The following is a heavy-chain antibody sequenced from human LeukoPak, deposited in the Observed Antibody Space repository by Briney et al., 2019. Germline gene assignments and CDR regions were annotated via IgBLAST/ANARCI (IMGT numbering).Heavy chain of an antibody. J-gene: IGHJ5*02. CDR1: GASISSYH. D-gene: IGHD3-3*01. CDR2: LFSDGNM. V-gene: IGHV4-4*07. Sequence: SETLSLTCTVSGASISSYHWSWIRQPAGKGLVWIGRLFSDGNMYSNPSLKSRVSLSVDRSKNQFSLKLSSVTAADTAVYFCARDPFRSSFDPWGQGILVTVSS. CDR3: ARDPFRSSFDP.